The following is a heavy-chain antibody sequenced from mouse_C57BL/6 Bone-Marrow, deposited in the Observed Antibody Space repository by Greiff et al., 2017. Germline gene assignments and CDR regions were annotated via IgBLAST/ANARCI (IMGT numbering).Heavy chain of an antibody. Sequence: QVQLKQPGAELVKPGASVKMSCKASGYTFTSYWITWVKQRPGQGLEWIGDIYPTSGRTNYNEKFKGKAILTLDTSSNTAYMQLSTLKSEDSAVFYCARSGPLGRSFDYWGQGTTLTVSS. J-gene: IGHJ2*01. CDR1: GYTFTSYW. CDR2: IYPTSGRT. CDR3: ARSGPLGRSFDY. V-gene: IGHV1-55*01. D-gene: IGHD4-1*01.